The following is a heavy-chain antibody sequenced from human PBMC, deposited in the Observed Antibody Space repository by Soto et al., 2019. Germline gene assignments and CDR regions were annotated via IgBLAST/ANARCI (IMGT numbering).Heavy chain of an antibody. Sequence: SCAASGFTFSSYWMHWVRQAPGKGLEWVSYISGASKTIYYADSLKGRFTVSRDNSKNTLYLQMNSLRAEDTAVFYCAKERSSGWSFDYWGQGTLVTVSS. J-gene: IGHJ4*02. CDR1: GFTFSSYW. CDR2: ISGASKTI. V-gene: IGHV3-48*01. D-gene: IGHD6-19*01. CDR3: AKERSSGWSFDY.